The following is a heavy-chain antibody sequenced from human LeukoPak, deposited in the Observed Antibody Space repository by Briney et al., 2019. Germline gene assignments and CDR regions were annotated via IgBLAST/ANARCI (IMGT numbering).Heavy chain of an antibody. J-gene: IGHJ3*02. Sequence: SGGSLRLSCAASGFTFSSYGMHWVRQAPGKGLEWVAVISYDGSNKYYADSVKGRFTISRDNSKNTLYLQMNSLRAEDTAVYYCAKLVSNYYDSQDAFDIWGQGTMVTVSS. D-gene: IGHD3-22*01. CDR1: GFTFSSYG. V-gene: IGHV3-30*18. CDR3: AKLVSNYYDSQDAFDI. CDR2: ISYDGSNK.